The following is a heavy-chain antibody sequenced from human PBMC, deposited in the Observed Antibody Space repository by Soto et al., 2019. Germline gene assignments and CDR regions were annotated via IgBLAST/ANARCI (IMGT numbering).Heavy chain of an antibody. CDR3: AKDGYYYDSSGYYYEPSGMDV. V-gene: IGHV3-30*18. D-gene: IGHD3-22*01. Sequence: GGSLRLSCAASGFTFSSYGMHWVRQAPGKWLEWVAVISYDGSNKYYADSVKGRFTISRDNSKNTLYLQMNSLRAEDTAVYYCAKDGYYYDSSGYYYEPSGMDVWGQGXTVTVYS. CDR2: ISYDGSNK. J-gene: IGHJ6*02. CDR1: GFTFSSYG.